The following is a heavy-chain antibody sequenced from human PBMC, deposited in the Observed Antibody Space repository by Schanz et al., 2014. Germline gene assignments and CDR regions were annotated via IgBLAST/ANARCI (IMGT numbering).Heavy chain of an antibody. CDR2: IYIGGNT. CDR3: ARGGPAYYFDD. J-gene: IGHJ4*02. V-gene: IGHV3-66*01. Sequence: EVQLVESGGGLVQPGGSLRLSCAASGFSVGNKYMNWVRQAPGKGLEWVSFIYIGGNTYYAESVKGRFTISRDNSKNTVYMQTNSLRADDTAVYYCARGGPAYYFDDWGQGTLVTVSS. CDR1: GFSVGNKY.